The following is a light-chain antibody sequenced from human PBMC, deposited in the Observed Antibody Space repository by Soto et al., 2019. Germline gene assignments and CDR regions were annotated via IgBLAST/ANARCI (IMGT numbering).Light chain of an antibody. CDR1: QSVSTN. J-gene: IGKJ1*01. CDR2: DAS. Sequence: EIVMTQSPATLSVSPGERATLSCRASQSVSTNLAWYQQKPGQAPRLLISDASTRVTGIPARFSGSGSGTEFTLTISSVQSEEFAVYYCQQYNDWPPWTFGQGTKVEIK. V-gene: IGKV3-15*01. CDR3: QQYNDWPPWT.